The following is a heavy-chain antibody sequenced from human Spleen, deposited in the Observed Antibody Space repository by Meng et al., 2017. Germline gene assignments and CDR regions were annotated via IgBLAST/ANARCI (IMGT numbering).Heavy chain of an antibody. CDR1: GYTFAAYW. V-gene: IGHV1-18*04. CDR2: INTYNGKT. Sequence: QGQLMQSGPGVKKPGASVNVSCKASGYTFAAYWIQWVRQAPGQGLEWLGWINTYNGKTDYAQKFQGRITMTTDTFTSTAYMELRSLRSDDTAVYYCATRGNPYLNCWGQGTLVTVSS. CDR3: ATRGNPYLNC. J-gene: IGHJ4*02.